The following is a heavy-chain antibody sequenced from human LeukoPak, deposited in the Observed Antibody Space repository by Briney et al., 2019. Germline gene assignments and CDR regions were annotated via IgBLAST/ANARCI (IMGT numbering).Heavy chain of an antibody. CDR2: ISSSSSTI. Sequence: GGSLRLSCAASGFTFSSYSMNWVRQAPGKGLEWVSYISSSSSTIYYADSVKGRFAISRDNAKNSLYLQMNSLRAEDTAVYYCARDSPSITIFGVVIPDYWGQGTLVTVSS. J-gene: IGHJ4*02. CDR3: ARDSPSITIFGVVIPDY. V-gene: IGHV3-48*01. CDR1: GFTFSSYS. D-gene: IGHD3-3*01.